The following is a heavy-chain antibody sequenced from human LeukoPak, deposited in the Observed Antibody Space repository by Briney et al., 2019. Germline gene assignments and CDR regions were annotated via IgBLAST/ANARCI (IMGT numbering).Heavy chain of an antibody. CDR3: ARECTSFGGGYYYYYGMDV. CDR2: INHSGST. D-gene: IGHD2-2*01. Sequence: SETLSLTCAVYGGSFSGYYWSWIRQPPGKGLEWIGEINHSGSTNYNPSLKSRVTISVDTSKNQFSLKLSSVTAADTAVYYCARECTSFGGGYYYYYGMDVWGQGTTVTVSS. J-gene: IGHJ6*02. V-gene: IGHV4-34*01. CDR1: GGSFSGYY.